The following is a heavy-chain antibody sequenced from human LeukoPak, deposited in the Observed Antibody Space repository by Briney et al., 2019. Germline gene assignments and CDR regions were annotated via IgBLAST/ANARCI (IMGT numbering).Heavy chain of an antibody. CDR1: EFTVSSNY. J-gene: IGHJ6*03. D-gene: IGHD5-18*01. CDR2: IYSGGST. Sequence: PGGSLRLSCAASEFTVSSNYMSWVRQAPGKGLEWVSVIYSGGSTYYADSVKGRFTISRDNSKNTLYLQMNSLRAEDTAVYYCARGSEELYSYVVRGYYYYMDVWGKGTTVTVSS. CDR3: ARGSEELYSYVVRGYYYYMDV. V-gene: IGHV3-53*01.